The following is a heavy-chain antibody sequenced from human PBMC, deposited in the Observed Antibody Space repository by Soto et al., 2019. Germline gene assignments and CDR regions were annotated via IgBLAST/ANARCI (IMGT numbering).Heavy chain of an antibody. Sequence: GGSLRLSCAASGFTFSGYAMSWVRQAPGKGLEWVGRIKSKTDGGTTDYAAPVKGRFTISRDDSKNTLYLQMNSLKTEDTAVYYCTTPQVGATTSSAFDIWGQGTMVTVSS. J-gene: IGHJ3*02. V-gene: IGHV3-15*01. CDR1: GFTFSGYA. CDR3: TTPQVGATTSSAFDI. CDR2: IKSKTDGGTT. D-gene: IGHD1-26*01.